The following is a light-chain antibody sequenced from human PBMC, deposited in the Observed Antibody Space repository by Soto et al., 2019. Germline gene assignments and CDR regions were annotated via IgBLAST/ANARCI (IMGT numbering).Light chain of an antibody. Sequence: QSVLTQPASVSGSPGQSITISCTGTSSDVGGYNYVSWYQQHPGKAPKLMIYAVTDRPSGVSSRFSGSKSGNTASLTIAGLQAEDEADYYCSSYTSSSTLFETGSKVTVL. CDR2: AVT. CDR3: SSYTSSSTL. J-gene: IGLJ1*01. CDR1: SSDVGGYNY. V-gene: IGLV2-14*01.